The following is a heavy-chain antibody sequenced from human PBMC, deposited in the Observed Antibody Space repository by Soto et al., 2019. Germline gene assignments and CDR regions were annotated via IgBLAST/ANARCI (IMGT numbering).Heavy chain of an antibody. CDR3: ARDFSYSSSWYSTTYNWFDP. CDR2: ISAYNGNT. V-gene: IGHV1-18*04. J-gene: IGHJ5*02. CDR1: GYTFTSYG. Sequence: ASVKVSCKASGYTFTSYGISWVRQAPGQGLEWMGWISAYNGNTNYAQKLQGRVTMTTDTSTSTAYMELRSLRSDDTAVYYCARDFSYSSSWYSTTYNWFDPWGQGTLVPVSS. D-gene: IGHD6-13*01.